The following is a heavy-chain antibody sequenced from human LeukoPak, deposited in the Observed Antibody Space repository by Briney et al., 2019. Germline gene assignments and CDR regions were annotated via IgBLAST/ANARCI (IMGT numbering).Heavy chain of an antibody. CDR2: MYYSGST. CDR1: SYSISSGYY. Sequence: PSETLSLTCTVSSYSISSGYYWGWIRQPPGKGLEWIGSMYYSGSTYYNPSLKSRITISVDTSKNQFSLKLSSVTAADTAVYYCAREEGGYYRLSEFWGQGTLVTVSS. V-gene: IGHV4-38-2*02. CDR3: AREEGGYYRLSEF. D-gene: IGHD3-22*01. J-gene: IGHJ4*02.